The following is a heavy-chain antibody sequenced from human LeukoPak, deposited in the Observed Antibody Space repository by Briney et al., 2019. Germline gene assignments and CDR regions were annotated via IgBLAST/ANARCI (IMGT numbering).Heavy chain of an antibody. J-gene: IGHJ4*02. CDR3: ARVRAAAGTRYYFDY. Sequence: GGSLRLSCAASGFTFSSYSMNWVRQAPGKGLEWVSSISSSSSYIYYADSVKGRFTISRDNAKNSLYLQMNSLRAEDTAVYYCARVRAAAGTRYYFDYWGQGTLVTVSS. V-gene: IGHV3-21*01. D-gene: IGHD6-13*01. CDR2: ISSSSSYI. CDR1: GFTFSSYS.